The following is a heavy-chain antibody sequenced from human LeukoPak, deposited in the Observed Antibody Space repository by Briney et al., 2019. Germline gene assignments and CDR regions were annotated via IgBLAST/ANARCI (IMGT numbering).Heavy chain of an antibody. CDR1: GGSITSDY. V-gene: IGHV4-59*01. D-gene: IGHD6-13*01. CDR3: ARGSSSSHHPALT. Sequence: SETLSLTCIVSGGSITSDYWSWIRQPPGKGPEWIGYIENSGRTEYNPSLMSRITISVDTSKIQFSLMLSPVTAADTAVYYCARGSSSSHHPALTWGQGTLVTVSS. CDR2: IENSGRT. J-gene: IGHJ5*02.